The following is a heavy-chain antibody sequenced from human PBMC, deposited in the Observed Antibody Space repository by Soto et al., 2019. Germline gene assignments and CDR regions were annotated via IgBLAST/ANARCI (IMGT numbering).Heavy chain of an antibody. V-gene: IGHV3-74*01. J-gene: IGHJ4*02. CDR2: INTDGTTT. Sequence: GGSLRLSCAASGFTFSSYWMHWVRQDPGMGLVWVATINTDGTTTQYADSVKGRFTVSRDNARNTLFLQMNGLRAEDTALYYCAKDLSWGQSDYWGQGTLVTVSS. CDR1: GFTFSSYW. D-gene: IGHD3-16*01. CDR3: AKDLSWGQSDY.